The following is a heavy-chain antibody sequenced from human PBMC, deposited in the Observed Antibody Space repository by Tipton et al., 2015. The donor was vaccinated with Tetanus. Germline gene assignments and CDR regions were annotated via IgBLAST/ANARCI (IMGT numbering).Heavy chain of an antibody. D-gene: IGHD2-8*01. Sequence: VKPSETLSLTCAVSGDSISNHYWSWIRQPPGKRLEWIGYFYYSGNTNYNPSFNNRVTISVDTSKNQLSLTLSSVTTADTAVYYCARKLGNGWFDPWGQGILVTVSS. CDR2: FYYSGNT. J-gene: IGHJ5*02. CDR3: ARKLGNGWFDP. V-gene: IGHV4-59*11. CDR1: GDSISNHY.